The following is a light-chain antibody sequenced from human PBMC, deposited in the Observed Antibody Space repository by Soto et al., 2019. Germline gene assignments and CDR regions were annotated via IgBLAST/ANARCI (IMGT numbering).Light chain of an antibody. CDR3: QQYDSYSPYT. CDR2: KAS. J-gene: IGKJ2*01. Sequence: DIQMTQFPPTLSASIGDRATITCRASQTISSSLAWYQQKPGKAPKLLIYKASTSETGVPSRFSGSGSGTEFTLTISILQPDDFATYYCQQYDSYSPYTFGQGTRLEIK. CDR1: QTISSS. V-gene: IGKV1-5*03.